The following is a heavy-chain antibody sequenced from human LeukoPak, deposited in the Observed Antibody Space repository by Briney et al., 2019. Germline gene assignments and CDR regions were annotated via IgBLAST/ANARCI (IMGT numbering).Heavy chain of an antibody. Sequence: QPGGSLRLSCAVSGFTFSSYGMHWVRQAPGKGLEWVAVVSYEGINKDHADSVRGRFTISRDNSKNTLYLQMNSLRAEDTAVYYCARAAAGSSSSGYYYYYMDVWGKGTTVTVSS. J-gene: IGHJ6*03. CDR2: VSYEGINK. CDR1: GFTFSSYG. CDR3: ARAAAGSSSSGYYYYYMDV. D-gene: IGHD6-6*01. V-gene: IGHV3-30*03.